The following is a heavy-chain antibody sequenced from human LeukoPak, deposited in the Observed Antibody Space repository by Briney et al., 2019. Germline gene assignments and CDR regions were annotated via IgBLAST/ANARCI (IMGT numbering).Heavy chain of an antibody. CDR2: IKSKTDGGTT. CDR3: TTWAHYDILTGYYNPRDY. Sequence: GGSLRLSCAASGFTFNNAWMSWVRQAPGKGLEWVGRIKSKTDGGTTDYAAPVKGRFTISRDDSKNTLYLQMNSLKTEDTAVYYCTTWAHYDILTGYYNPRDYWGQGTLVTVSS. J-gene: IGHJ4*02. V-gene: IGHV3-15*01. CDR1: GFTFNNAW. D-gene: IGHD3-9*01.